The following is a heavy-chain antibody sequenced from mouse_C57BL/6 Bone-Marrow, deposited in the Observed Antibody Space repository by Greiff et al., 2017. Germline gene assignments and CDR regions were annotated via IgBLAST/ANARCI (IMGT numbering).Heavy chain of an antibody. CDR1: GYTFTSYW. CDR2: IDPSDSYT. Sequence: VQLQQSGAELVMPGASVKLSCKASGYTFTSYWMHWVKQRPGQGLEWIGEIDPSDSYTNYNQKFKGKSTLTVDKYSSTAYMQLSSLTSEDSAVYYCARGGYYGSSSPWFAYWGQGTLVTVSA. J-gene: IGHJ3*01. CDR3: ARGGYYGSSSPWFAY. D-gene: IGHD1-1*01. V-gene: IGHV1-69*01.